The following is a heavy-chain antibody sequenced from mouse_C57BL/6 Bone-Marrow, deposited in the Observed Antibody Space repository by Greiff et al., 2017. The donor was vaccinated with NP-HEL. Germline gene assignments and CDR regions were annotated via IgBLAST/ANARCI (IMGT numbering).Heavy chain of an antibody. J-gene: IGHJ1*03. CDR3: AKDYDDGWYFDV. CDR1: GYTFTDYY. CDR2: IYPGSGNT. D-gene: IGHD2-4*01. V-gene: IGHV1-76*01. Sequence: QVQLQQSGAELVRPGASVKLSCKASGYTFTDYYINWVKQRPGQGLEWIARIYPGSGNTYYNEKFKGKATLTAEKSSSTAYMQLSSLTSEDSAVYFCAKDYDDGWYFDVWGTGTTVTVSS.